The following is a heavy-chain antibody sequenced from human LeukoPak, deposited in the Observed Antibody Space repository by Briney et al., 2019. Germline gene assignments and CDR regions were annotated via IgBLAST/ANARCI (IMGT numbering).Heavy chain of an antibody. CDR2: INPNSGGT. J-gene: IGHJ4*02. CDR3: ARDELLRLGIAARYFDY. Sequence: ASVKVSCKASGYTFTGYYMHWVRQAPGQGLEWMGWINPNSGGTNYAQKFQGRVTMTRDTSISTAYMELSRLRSDDTAVYYCARDELLRLGIAARYFDYWAREPWSPSPQ. V-gene: IGHV1-2*02. CDR1: GYTFTGYY. D-gene: IGHD6-6*01.